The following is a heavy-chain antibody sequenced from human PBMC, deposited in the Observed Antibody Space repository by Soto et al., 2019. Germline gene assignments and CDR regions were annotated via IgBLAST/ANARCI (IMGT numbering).Heavy chain of an antibody. CDR2: INSEGTTT. CDR1: GFTFSSYW. V-gene: IGHV3-74*01. D-gene: IGHD7-27*01. Sequence: EVQLVESGGTLVQRGGSLRLSCAASGFTFSSYWMQWVRQAPGKGLVWVSRINSEGTTTTYAASVKGRFTISRDNAKNTLFLQMKSLRAEDTAVYYCGRAPGGTGIVDYWGQGTLVNVSS. J-gene: IGHJ4*02. CDR3: GRAPGGTGIVDY.